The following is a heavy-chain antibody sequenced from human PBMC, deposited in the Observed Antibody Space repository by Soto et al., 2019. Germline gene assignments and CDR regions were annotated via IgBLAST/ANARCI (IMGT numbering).Heavy chain of an antibody. CDR1: GGSISSYY. CDR3: ARERRDGYKHYFDY. V-gene: IGHV4-59*01. J-gene: IGHJ4*02. CDR2: IYYSGST. Sequence: QVQLQESGPGLVKPSETLSLMCTVSGGSISSYYWSWIRQPPGKGLEWIGYIYYSGSTNYNPSLTRRATRSVDTSKNQFSLKLSSVTAADTAVYYCARERRDGYKHYFDYWGQGTLVTVSS. D-gene: IGHD5-12*01.